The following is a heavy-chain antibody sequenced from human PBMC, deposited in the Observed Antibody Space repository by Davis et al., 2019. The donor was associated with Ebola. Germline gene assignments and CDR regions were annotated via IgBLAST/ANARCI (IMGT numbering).Heavy chain of an antibody. V-gene: IGHV3-7*01. CDR2: IKQDGSEK. J-gene: IGHJ4*02. Sequence: PGGSLRLSCAASEFTFSSYWMSWVRQAPGKGLEWVANIKQDGSEKYYVGSVKGRFTISRDNAKNSLSLEMNSLRAEDTAVYYCARVGGNCYGYWGQGALVSVSS. CDR1: EFTFSSYW. D-gene: IGHD2-15*01. CDR3: ARVGGNCYGY.